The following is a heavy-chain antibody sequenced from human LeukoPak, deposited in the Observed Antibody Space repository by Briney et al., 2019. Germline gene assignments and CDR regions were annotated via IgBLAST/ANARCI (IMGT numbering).Heavy chain of an antibody. CDR3: ARESVYCSGGSCLHPLFDY. CDR1: GGTFSSYA. Sequence: ASVKVSCKASGGTFSSYAISWVRQAPGQGLEWMGRIIPIFGTANCAQKFQGRVTITTDESTSTAYMELSSLRSEDTAVYYCARESVYCSGGSCLHPLFDYWGQGTLVTVSS. V-gene: IGHV1-69*05. D-gene: IGHD2-15*01. J-gene: IGHJ4*02. CDR2: IIPIFGTA.